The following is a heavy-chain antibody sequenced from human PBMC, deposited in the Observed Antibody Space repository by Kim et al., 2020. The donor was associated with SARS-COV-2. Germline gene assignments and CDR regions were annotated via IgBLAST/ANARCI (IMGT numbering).Heavy chain of an antibody. Sequence: GGSLRLSCAASGFTFSSYSMNWVRQAPGKGLEWVSSISSSSSYTYYADSVKGRFTISRDNAKNSLYLQMNSLRAEDTAVYYCARNADIVATIPFDYWG. D-gene: IGHD5-12*01. J-gene: IGHJ4*01. CDR2: ISSSSSYT. CDR1: GFTFSSYS. V-gene: IGHV3-21*01. CDR3: ARNADIVATIPFDY.